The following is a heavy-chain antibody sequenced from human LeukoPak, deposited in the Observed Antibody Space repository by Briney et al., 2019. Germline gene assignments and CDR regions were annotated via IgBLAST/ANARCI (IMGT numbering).Heavy chain of an antibody. D-gene: IGHD3-3*01. CDR3: AKAELGVDTFFDY. Sequence: GGSLRLSCEGSGFTFSNYWMGWVRQAPGRGLEWVATLSGSGAGTYYSDSVQGRFTISRDNSKRTLFLQMNSLRAEDTAFYYCAKAELGVDTFFDYWGQGTLVTVSS. CDR2: LSGSGAGT. V-gene: IGHV3-23*01. CDR1: GFTFSNYW. J-gene: IGHJ4*02.